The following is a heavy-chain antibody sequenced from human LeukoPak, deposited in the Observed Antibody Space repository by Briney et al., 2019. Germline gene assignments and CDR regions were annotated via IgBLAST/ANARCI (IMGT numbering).Heavy chain of an antibody. J-gene: IGHJ3*02. Sequence: GGSLRLSCAASGFTVSSNYMSWVRQAPGKGLEWVSVIYSGGSTYYADSVKGRFTISRDNSKNTLYLQMNSLRAEDTAVYYCARERQSVTPGDAFDIWGQETMVTVSS. CDR1: GFTVSSNY. D-gene: IGHD3-16*02. CDR3: ARERQSVTPGDAFDI. V-gene: IGHV3-53*01. CDR2: IYSGGST.